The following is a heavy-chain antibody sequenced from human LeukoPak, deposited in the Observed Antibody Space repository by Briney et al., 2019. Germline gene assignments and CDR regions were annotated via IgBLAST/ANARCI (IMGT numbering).Heavy chain of an antibody. CDR1: VGTFINYA. CDR2: VIPILGIA. CDR3: ARDQVAPQAFDI. J-gene: IGHJ3*02. D-gene: IGHD2-15*01. V-gene: IGHV1-69*04. Sequence: ASVTVSYKASVGTFINYAISWVRQAPGQGLEWMGRVIPILGIANYAQKFQGRVTITAEKSTSTAYMELSSLRSEDTAVYYCARDQVAPQAFDIWGQGTMVTVSS.